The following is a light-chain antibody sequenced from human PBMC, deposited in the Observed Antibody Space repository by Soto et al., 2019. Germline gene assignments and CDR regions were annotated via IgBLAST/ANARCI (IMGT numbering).Light chain of an antibody. CDR2: GAS. V-gene: IGKV3-20*01. J-gene: IGKJ1*01. CDR3: QQYGSTWWK. CDR1: QSVSSNY. Sequence: DIVLTQSPGTLSLSPGERATLSCRASQSVSSNYLAWYQQKPGQAPRLLIYGASSRATGIPDRFSGSGSGKDLPLTISRLEPEDFALYYCQQYGSTWWKFDKGTQVEIK.